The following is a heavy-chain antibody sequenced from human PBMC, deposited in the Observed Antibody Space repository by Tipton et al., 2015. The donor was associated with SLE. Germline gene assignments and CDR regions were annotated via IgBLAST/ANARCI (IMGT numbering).Heavy chain of an antibody. Sequence: LRLSRTVSGDSINSGANYWNWLRQRPGKGLEWIGNIYYTGDTRHNPSLQSRLAVSVDTSKNQFSLRLSSVTAADTAVYFCARSGGYSTPFDFWGQGSLVTVSS. CDR3: ARSGGYSTPFDF. D-gene: IGHD5-12*01. CDR1: GDSINSGANY. CDR2: IYYTGDT. J-gene: IGHJ4*02. V-gene: IGHV4-31*03.